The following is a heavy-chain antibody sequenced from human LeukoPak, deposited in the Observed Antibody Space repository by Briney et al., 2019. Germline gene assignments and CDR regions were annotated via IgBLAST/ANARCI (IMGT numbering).Heavy chain of an antibody. CDR1: GFTFDDYA. V-gene: IGHV3-9*01. Sequence: PGRSLRLSCAASGFTFDDYAMHWVRQAPGKGLEWVSGISWNSGSIGYADSVKGRFTISRDNAKNSLYLQMNSLRAEDTALYYCAKAGSYYYYYYMDVWGKGTTVTVSS. CDR3: AKAGSYYYYYYMDV. D-gene: IGHD1-26*01. CDR2: ISWNSGSI. J-gene: IGHJ6*03.